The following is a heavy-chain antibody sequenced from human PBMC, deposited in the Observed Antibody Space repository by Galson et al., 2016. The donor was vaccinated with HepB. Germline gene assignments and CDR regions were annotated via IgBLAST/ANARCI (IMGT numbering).Heavy chain of an antibody. CDR2: ISATGIRT. CDR3: VRGIDP. Sequence: SLRLSCAASGFTFTDYYMSWIRQAPGKGLEWLSYISATGIRTDYADSVKGRFTISRDNTKNSLYLQMNSLRVEDTAVYYCVRGIDPWGQGTLVTVSS. J-gene: IGHJ5*02. CDR1: GFTFTDYY. V-gene: IGHV3-11*01.